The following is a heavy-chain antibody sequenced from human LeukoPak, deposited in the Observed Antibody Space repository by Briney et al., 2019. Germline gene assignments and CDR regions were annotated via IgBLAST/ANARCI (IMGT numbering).Heavy chain of an antibody. V-gene: IGHV4-59*01. CDR2: IYYSGST. D-gene: IGHD5-24*01. Sequence: SETLSLTCTVSGGSINSYFWSWIRQPPGKGLEWIGYIYYSGSTNYNPSLKSRVTISVDTSKKQFSLKLSSVTAADTAVYYCARPPREGYIWGDFDIWGQGTMVTVSS. CDR3: ARPPREGYIWGDFDI. J-gene: IGHJ3*02. CDR1: GGSINSYF.